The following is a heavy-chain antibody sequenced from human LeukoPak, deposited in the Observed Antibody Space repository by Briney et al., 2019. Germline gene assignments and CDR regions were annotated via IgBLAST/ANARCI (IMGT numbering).Heavy chain of an antibody. Sequence: SGTLSLTCAVYGGSFSGYYWSWIRQPPGKGLEWIGEINHSGSTNYNPSLKSRVTISVDTSKNQFSLKLSSVTAADTAVYYCARSRYYDSSGTAFDIWGQGTMVTVSS. CDR2: INHSGST. D-gene: IGHD3-22*01. V-gene: IGHV4-34*01. CDR3: ARSRYYDSSGTAFDI. J-gene: IGHJ3*02. CDR1: GGSFSGYY.